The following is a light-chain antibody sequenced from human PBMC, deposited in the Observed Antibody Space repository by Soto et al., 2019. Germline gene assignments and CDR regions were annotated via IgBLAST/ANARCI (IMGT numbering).Light chain of an antibody. J-gene: IGLJ1*01. CDR2: DVS. Sequence: QAVRPQPASVSGSPGQSICISCTGTSSDFGGYNYVSWYQQHPGKAPKLMIYDVSDRPSGVSNRFSGSKSGNTASLTISGLQAEDEADYYCGSYTTSTAPGLFGTGTKVTVL. CDR1: SSDFGGYNY. V-gene: IGLV2-14*01. CDR3: GSYTTSTAPGL.